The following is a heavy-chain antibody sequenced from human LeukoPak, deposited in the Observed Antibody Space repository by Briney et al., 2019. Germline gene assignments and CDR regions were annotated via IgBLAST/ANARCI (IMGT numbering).Heavy chain of an antibody. CDR1: GGSISSYY. CDR2: IYYSGST. CDR3: ARGASYGRFDP. Sequence: SQTLSLTCTVSGGSISSYYWNWIRQPPGKGLEWIGYIYYSGSTNYNPSLKSRVTISVDASKTQFSLKLSSVTAADTAVYYCARGASYGRFDPWGQGTLVTVSS. D-gene: IGHD4/OR15-4a*01. J-gene: IGHJ5*02. V-gene: IGHV4-59*08.